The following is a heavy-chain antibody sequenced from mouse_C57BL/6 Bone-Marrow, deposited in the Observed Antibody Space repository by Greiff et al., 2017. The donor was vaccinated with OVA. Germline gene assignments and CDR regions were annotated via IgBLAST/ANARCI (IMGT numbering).Heavy chain of an antibody. V-gene: IGHV5-9*01. CDR3: VRWLLYYFDY. CDR1: GFTFSSYT. J-gene: IGHJ2*01. Sequence: EVQRVESGGGLVKPGGSLKLSCAASGFTFSSYTMSWVRQTPEKRLEWVATISGGGGNTYYPDSVKGRFTISRDNAKNTLYLQMSSLRSEDTALYYCVRWLLYYFDYWGQGTTLTVSS. D-gene: IGHD2-3*01. CDR2: ISGGGGNT.